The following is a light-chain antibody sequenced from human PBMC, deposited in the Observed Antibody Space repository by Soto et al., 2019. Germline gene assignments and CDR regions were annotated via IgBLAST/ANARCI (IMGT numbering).Light chain of an antibody. CDR1: ETIRNL. CDR3: QQTTNFPWT. CDR2: DAS. V-gene: IGKV3-11*01. Sequence: EIVFTQSPSTVSLSPGERATLSCRASETIRNLLAWYQQRPGQAPRLLIYDASNRATGIPARFSGSGSGTDFTLTISSLEPEDFATYYCQQTTNFPWTFGQGTKV. J-gene: IGKJ1*01.